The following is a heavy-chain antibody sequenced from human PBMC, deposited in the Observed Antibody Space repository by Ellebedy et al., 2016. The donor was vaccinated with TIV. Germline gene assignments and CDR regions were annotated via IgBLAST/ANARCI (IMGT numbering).Heavy chain of an antibody. CDR2: ISSSSSTI. D-gene: IGHD3-3*02. J-gene: IGHJ4*02. CDR3: ARKLGVPSFDY. V-gene: IGHV3-48*01. CDR1: GFTFSTYS. Sequence: GGSLRLXCAASGFTFSTYSMNWVRQAPGKGLEWVSYISSSSSTIYYADSVKGRFTISRDNAENSLYLQMNSLRAEDTAVYYCARKLGVPSFDYWGQGTLVTVSS.